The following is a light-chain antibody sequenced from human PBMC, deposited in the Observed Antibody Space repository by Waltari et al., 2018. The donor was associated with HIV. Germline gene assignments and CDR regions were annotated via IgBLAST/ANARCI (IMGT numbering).Light chain of an antibody. V-gene: IGLV3-27*01. CDR3: YSAADNNLRI. J-gene: IGLJ2*01. CDR1: LLTETY. Sequence: SYELTQPSSVSVSPGQTARITCSGALLTETYARWFQQKPGQAPVLLIYKDSERPSGIPDRFSGSSSGTTVTLTISGAQVEDEGDYYCYSAADNNLRIFGGGTKLTVL. CDR2: KDS.